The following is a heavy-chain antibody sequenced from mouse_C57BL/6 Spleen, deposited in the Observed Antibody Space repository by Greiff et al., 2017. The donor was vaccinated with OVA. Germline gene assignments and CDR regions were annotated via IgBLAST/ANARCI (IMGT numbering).Heavy chain of an antibody. V-gene: IGHV1-26*01. Sequence: EVQLQQSGPELVKPGASVKISCKASGYTFTDYYMNWVKQSHGKSLEWIGDINPNNGGTSYNQKFKGKATLTVDKSSSTAYMELRSLTSEDSAVYYCAREPLITTVVEGEGYWGQGTTLTVSS. CDR3: AREPLITTVVEGEGY. D-gene: IGHD1-1*01. CDR2: INPNNGGT. J-gene: IGHJ2*01. CDR1: GYTFTDYY.